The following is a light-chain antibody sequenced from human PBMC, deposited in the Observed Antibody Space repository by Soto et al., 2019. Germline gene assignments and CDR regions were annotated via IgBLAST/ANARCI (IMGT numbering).Light chain of an antibody. J-gene: IGKJ2*01. CDR1: QSISNS. CDR2: AAS. Sequence: DIQMTQSPSSLSASVGDRVTITCRASQSISNSLNWYQQKPGKAPDLLIYAASTLQSGVPSRFTGSGSGTDFTLTISSLQPEDFTTYYCQQSYSSPQMYTFGQGTKLEIK. V-gene: IGKV1-39*01. CDR3: QQSYSSPQMYT.